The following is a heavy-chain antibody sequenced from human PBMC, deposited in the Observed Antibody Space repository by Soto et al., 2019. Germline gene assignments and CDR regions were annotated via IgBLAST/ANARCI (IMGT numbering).Heavy chain of an antibody. CDR2: INGNTGHT. CDR1: GYTFSRYG. V-gene: IGHV1-18*01. J-gene: IGHJ4*02. CDR3: ARESKWEPFPY. D-gene: IGHD1-26*01. Sequence: QVQLVQSGAEVREPGASVKVSCKTSGYTFSRYGITWLRQAPGQGLEWMGWINGNTGHTIYAMNLEDRLTISTDTSTSTTYMELRSLKSDVTAVYYCARESKWEPFPYWGQGTLVTVSS.